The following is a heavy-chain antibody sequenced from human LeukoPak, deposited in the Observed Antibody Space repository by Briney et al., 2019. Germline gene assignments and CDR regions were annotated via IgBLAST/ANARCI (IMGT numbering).Heavy chain of an antibody. D-gene: IGHD3-22*01. V-gene: IGHV3-30*04. CDR3: ARYRYDSSGYYDY. J-gene: IGHJ4*02. CDR1: GFSFGSYA. Sequence: PGGSLRLSCAASGFSFGSYAMHWVRQAPGKGLEWVAVISNDGNIQYYVDSVKGRFTISRDNAKNSLYLQMNSLRAEDTALYHCARYRYDSSGYYDYWGQGTLVTVSS. CDR2: ISNDGNIQ.